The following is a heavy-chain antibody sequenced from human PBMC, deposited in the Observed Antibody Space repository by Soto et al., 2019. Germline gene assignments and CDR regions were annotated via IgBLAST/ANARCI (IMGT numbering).Heavy chain of an antibody. Sequence: QVHLQQWGAGLLKPSETLSLTRAVYGESIIGYYWTWIRQSPGKGLEWIGEINHGGSTNYNPSLKSRVTISIDTSKNQFSLKLTSVTAADTSVYYCARTDIVTTNWFDPWGQGTRVTVSS. V-gene: IGHV4-34*01. J-gene: IGHJ5*02. CDR1: GESIIGYY. CDR2: INHGGST. CDR3: ARTDIVTTNWFDP. D-gene: IGHD5-12*01.